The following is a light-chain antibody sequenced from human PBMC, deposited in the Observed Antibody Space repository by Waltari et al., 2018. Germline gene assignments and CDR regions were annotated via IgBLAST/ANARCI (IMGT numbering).Light chain of an antibody. V-gene: IGLV6-57*01. J-gene: IGLJ3*02. CDR3: HSYQSPNHWV. CDR2: GDD. Sequence: QQRPGRSPSNVIYGDDQRPCEVPDRFSDYVDTSHNSASLSISGLKTEDEANLYCHSYQSPNHWVYGGGTRLTVL.